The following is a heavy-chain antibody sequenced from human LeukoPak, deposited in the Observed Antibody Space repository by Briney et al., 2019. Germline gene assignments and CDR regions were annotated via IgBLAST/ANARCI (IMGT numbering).Heavy chain of an antibody. CDR2: INPNSGGT. Sequence: ASVKVSCKASGYTFTGYYMHWVRQAPGQGLEWMGWINPNSGGTNYAQNFQGRVTMTRDTSISTAYMELSRLRSDDTAVYYCARAVSRGSGLFDYWGQGTLVTVSS. CDR1: GYTFTGYY. V-gene: IGHV1-2*02. J-gene: IGHJ4*02. CDR3: ARAVSRGSGLFDY. D-gene: IGHD6-19*01.